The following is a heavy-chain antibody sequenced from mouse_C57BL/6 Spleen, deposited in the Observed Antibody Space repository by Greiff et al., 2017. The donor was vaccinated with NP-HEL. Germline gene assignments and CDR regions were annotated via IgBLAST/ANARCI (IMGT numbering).Heavy chain of an antibody. Sequence: EVQRVESGGGLVKPGGSLKLSCAASGFTFSSYTMSWVRQTPEKRLEWVATISGGGGNTYYPDSVKGRFTISRDNAKNTLYLQMSSLRSEDTALYYCARHLYSNKNWYFDVWGTGTTVTVSS. CDR2: ISGGGGNT. D-gene: IGHD2-5*01. J-gene: IGHJ1*03. CDR1: GFTFSSYT. CDR3: ARHLYSNKNWYFDV. V-gene: IGHV5-9*01.